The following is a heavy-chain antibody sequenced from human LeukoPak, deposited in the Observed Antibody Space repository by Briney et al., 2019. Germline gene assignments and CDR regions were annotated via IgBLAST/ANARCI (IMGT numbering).Heavy chain of an antibody. CDR2: INPDGDGM. CDR3: AAWTDRGYSY. V-gene: IGHV3-7*01. D-gene: IGHD5-12*01. J-gene: IGHJ4*02. CDR1: GFTFSRSW. Sequence: TGGSLRLSCTASGFTFSRSWMNWIRRAPGKGREWVANINPDGDGMRFVDSVKGRFIMSRDNAQSSLHLQMNSMRVEDTAFYYCAAWTDRGYSYWGQGVLVTVSS.